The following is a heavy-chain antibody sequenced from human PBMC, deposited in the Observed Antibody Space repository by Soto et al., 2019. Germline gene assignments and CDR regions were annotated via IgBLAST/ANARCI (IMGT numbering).Heavy chain of an antibody. V-gene: IGHV4-59*12. D-gene: IGHD3-22*01. Sequence: PSETLSLTCTVSGGFISSYYWSWIRQPPGRGLEWIGYIYYSGSTNYNPSLKSRVTISVDTSKNQFSLKLSSVTAADTAVYYCARGINYYDSSGDSWFDPWGQGTLVTVSS. CDR2: IYYSGST. CDR1: GGFISSYY. J-gene: IGHJ5*02. CDR3: ARGINYYDSSGDSWFDP.